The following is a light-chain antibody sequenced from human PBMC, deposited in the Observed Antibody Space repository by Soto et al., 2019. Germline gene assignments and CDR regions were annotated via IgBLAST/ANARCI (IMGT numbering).Light chain of an antibody. CDR3: QQYGTSEII. Sequence: EIVLTQSPGTLSLSPGERATLSCRASQIVGGDTLAWFQQRPGQAPRLVIYGASNRAAGIPDRFSGSGSGTDFTLTISRLEPEDFAMYYCQQYGTSEIIFGQGTRLESK. J-gene: IGKJ5*01. V-gene: IGKV3-20*01. CDR2: GAS. CDR1: QIVGGDT.